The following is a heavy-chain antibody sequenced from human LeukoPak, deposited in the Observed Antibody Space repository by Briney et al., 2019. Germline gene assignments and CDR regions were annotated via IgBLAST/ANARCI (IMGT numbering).Heavy chain of an antibody. CDR3: ARGPLGSSSWYFLDPYFDY. J-gene: IGHJ4*02. D-gene: IGHD6-13*01. CDR2: INPSGGST. CDR1: GYTFTSYY. Sequence: ASVKVSCKASGYTFTSYYMHWVRQAPGQGLEWMGIINPSGGSTSYAQKFQGRVTMTRDTPTSTVYMELNSLRSEDTAVYYCARGPLGSSSWYFLDPYFDYWGQGTLVTVSS. V-gene: IGHV1-46*01.